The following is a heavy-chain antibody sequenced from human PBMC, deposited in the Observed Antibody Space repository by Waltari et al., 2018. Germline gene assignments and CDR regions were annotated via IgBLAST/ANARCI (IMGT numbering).Heavy chain of an antibody. V-gene: IGHV4-34*01. CDR2: INHSPNS. D-gene: IGHD2-8*02. CDR1: GGSLRGYY. Sequence: QVHLQQWGAGLLRPSETLSLICAVYGGSLRGYYWGWIRQPPGKGLEWIGEINHSPNSNYNPSLRSRVHMSIDTSQNQFSLQLTSGTAADTGVYYCVRLEDCTGPGGNCYSGAPFAVDVWGQGTTVTVPS. CDR3: VRLEDCTGPGGNCYSGAPFAVDV. J-gene: IGHJ6*02.